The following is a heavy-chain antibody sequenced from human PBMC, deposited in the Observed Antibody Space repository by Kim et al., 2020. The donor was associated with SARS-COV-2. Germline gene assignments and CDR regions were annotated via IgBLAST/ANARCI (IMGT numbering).Heavy chain of an antibody. CDR2: ISEDGSET. D-gene: IGHD6-19*01. CDR3: AKIAVTGTGGPFDY. V-gene: IGHV3-30-3*01. J-gene: IGHJ4*02. CDR1: GFTFRNYR. Sequence: GGSLRLSCAASGFTFRNYRIHWVRQAPGKGLEWVAAISEDGSETHYPDSVRGRFTISRDNSKNTLDLQMNDLRVEDTAMYHCAKIAVTGTGGPFDYWGQGTLVIVSS.